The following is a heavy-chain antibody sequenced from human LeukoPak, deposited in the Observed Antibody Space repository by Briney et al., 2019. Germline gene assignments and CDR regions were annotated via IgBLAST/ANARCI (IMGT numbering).Heavy chain of an antibody. Sequence: ASVKVSCKASGCTFTRYYMHWVRQAPGQGLEWMGRINPNSGGTNYAQKFQGRVTMTRDTSISTVYMELSRLRSDDTAVYYCARYGKGPAHMDVWGKGTTVTVSS. CDR1: GCTFTRYY. V-gene: IGHV1-2*06. CDR3: ARYGKGPAHMDV. J-gene: IGHJ6*03. D-gene: IGHD1-26*01. CDR2: INPNSGGT.